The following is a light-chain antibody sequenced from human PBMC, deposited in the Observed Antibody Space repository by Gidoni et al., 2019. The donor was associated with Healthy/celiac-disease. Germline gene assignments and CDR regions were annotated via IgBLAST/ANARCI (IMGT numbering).Light chain of an antibody. V-gene: IGKV1-9*01. CDR1: QGISSY. CDR2: AAS. J-gene: IGKJ5*01. Sequence: DIQLTQSPSFLSASVGDRVTITCRASQGISSYLAWYQQKPGKAPKLLIYAASTLQSGVPSRFSGSGSGTECTLTISSLQPEDFATYYGQQLKSYFGQGTRLEIK. CDR3: QQLKSY.